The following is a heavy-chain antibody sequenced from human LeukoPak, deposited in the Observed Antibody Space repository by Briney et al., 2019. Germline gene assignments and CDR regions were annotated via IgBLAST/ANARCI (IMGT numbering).Heavy chain of an antibody. CDR1: GGSNTGFY. CDR3: ARLSVTGGYIYGYFDY. J-gene: IGHJ4*02. Sequence: KPSETLSLTCTLSGGSNTGFYGRWLPQPPGEGLGGVAYNYHGGSTNNSPSLTSRVTISVDTSTNQFSLKLSSVTAADTAEYYCARLSVTGGYIYGYFDYWGQGTVVPVSS. CDR2: NYHGGST. V-gene: IGHV4-59*08. D-gene: IGHD5-18*01.